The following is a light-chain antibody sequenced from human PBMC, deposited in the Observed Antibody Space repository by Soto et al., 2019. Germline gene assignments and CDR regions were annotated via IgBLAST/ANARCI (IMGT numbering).Light chain of an antibody. J-gene: IGLJ2*01. V-gene: IGLV1-47*01. CDR1: SSNIGINY. Sequence: QPVLTQPPSASGTPGQRVTISCSGSSSNIGINYVYWYQQLPGTAPKLLIYSNNQRPSGVPDRFSGSKSGTSASLAISGLRSEDEADYYCAAWDDSLSGRVFGGGTKLTVL. CDR3: AAWDDSLSGRV. CDR2: SNN.